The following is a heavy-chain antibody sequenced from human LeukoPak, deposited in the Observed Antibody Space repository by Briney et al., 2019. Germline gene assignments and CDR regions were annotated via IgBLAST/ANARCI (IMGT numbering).Heavy chain of an antibody. CDR3: ARFYYDSSGYIPLGFDP. J-gene: IGHJ5*02. D-gene: IGHD3-22*01. V-gene: IGHV4-30-4*01. CDR2: IYYSGST. CDR1: GGSISSGGYY. Sequence: SQTLSLTCTVSGGSISSGGYYWSWIRQPPGKGLEWIGYIYYSGSTYYNPSLKSRVTISVDTSKNQFSLKLSSVTAADTAVYYCARFYYDSSGYIPLGFDPWGQGTLVTVSS.